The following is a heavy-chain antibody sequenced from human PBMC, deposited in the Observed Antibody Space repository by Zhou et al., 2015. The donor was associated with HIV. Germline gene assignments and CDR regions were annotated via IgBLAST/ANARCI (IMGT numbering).Heavy chain of an antibody. D-gene: IGHD6-19*01. V-gene: IGHV3-9*01. CDR3: GKDISAVPGRVLDY. J-gene: IGHJ4*02. Sequence: EVNLVQSGGGLVQPGRSLRLSCEASGFSFEDYGMHWVRQAPGRGPEWIAHISWNSDIVAYADAVRGRFTISRDNAKNSLYLQMNSLRPEDTAFYYCGKDISAVPGRVLDYWGQGNLVTVSP. CDR2: ISWNSDIV. CDR1: GFSFEDYG.